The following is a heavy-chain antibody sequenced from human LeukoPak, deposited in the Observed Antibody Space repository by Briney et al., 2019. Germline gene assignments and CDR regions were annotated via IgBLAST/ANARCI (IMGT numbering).Heavy chain of an antibody. CDR3: ARGGLGYCSSTSCYIIDY. V-gene: IGHV1-8*03. Sequence: ASVKVSCKASGYTFTSYDINWVRQATGQGLEWTGWMNPNSGNTGYAQKFQGRVTITRNTSISTAYKELSSLRSEDTAVYYCARGGLGYCSSTSCYIIDYWGQGTLVTVSS. CDR2: MNPNSGNT. D-gene: IGHD2-2*02. CDR1: GYTFTSYD. J-gene: IGHJ4*02.